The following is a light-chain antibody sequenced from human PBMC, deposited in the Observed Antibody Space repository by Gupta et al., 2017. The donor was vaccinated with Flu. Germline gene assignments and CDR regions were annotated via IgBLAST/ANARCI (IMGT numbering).Light chain of an antibody. J-gene: IGLJ1*01. V-gene: IGLV2-14*01. CDR1: RGDIGDYKY. CDR2: EVI. Sequence: SNTISCNGTRGDIGDYKYVSWYQQYPGKAPKLIIYEVINRPSRVSHRFSGSKSGNTASLTISGLQAEDEADYFCSSYTTSSTLVFGSGTTVTVL. CDR3: SSYTTSSTLV.